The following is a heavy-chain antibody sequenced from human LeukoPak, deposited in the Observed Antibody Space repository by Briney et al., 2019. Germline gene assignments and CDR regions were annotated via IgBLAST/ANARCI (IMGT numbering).Heavy chain of an antibody. Sequence: GGSLRLSCAAYGFTFSAYDMHWVRQGPGKGLEWVAFISDHGNETHYADSVKGRFTISRDNSKNTLYLQMNSLRAEDTAIYYCAKDQLLTASGTFDYWGQGTLVTVST. D-gene: IGHD2-21*02. V-gene: IGHV3-30*18. CDR2: ISDHGNET. J-gene: IGHJ4*02. CDR3: AKDQLLTASGTFDY. CDR1: GFTFSAYD.